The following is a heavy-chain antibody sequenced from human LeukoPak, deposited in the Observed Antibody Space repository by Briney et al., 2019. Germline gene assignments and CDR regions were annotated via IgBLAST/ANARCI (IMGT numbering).Heavy chain of an antibody. CDR3: ARDGKQQLLNWFDP. CDR1: GYTFTSYG. J-gene: IGHJ5*02. V-gene: IGHV1-18*01. D-gene: IGHD6-13*01. Sequence: ASVKVSCKASGYTFTSYGISWVRQAPGQGLEWMGWISAYNGNTNYAQKLQGRVTMTTDTSTSTAYMELRSLRSEDTAVYYCARDGKQQLLNWFDPWGQGTLVTVSS. CDR2: ISAYNGNT.